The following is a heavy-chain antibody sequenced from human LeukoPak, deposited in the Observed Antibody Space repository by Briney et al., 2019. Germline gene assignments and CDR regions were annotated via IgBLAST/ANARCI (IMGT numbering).Heavy chain of an antibody. V-gene: IGHV5-51*01. J-gene: IGHJ4*02. D-gene: IGHD5-24*01. Sequence: RHGESLKISCKGSGYRFTSYWIGWVRQMPGKGLEWMGIIYPGDSDTQYSPSFQPQVTISADKSISTAYLQWRSLKASDTAMYYCARRGGDGYNGDYWGQGTLVTVSS. CDR1: GYRFTSYW. CDR2: IYPGDSDT. CDR3: ARRGGDGYNGDY.